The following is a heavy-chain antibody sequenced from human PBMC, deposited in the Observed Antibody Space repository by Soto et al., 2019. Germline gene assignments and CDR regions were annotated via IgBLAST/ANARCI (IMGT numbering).Heavy chain of an antibody. Sequence: PSEPLSLTCGVFGGSISNSNWWTWVRQPPGKGLEWIGEIYHTGSTNYNSSLMSRVTISLDKPNNQFSLKLSSVTAADTAVYYCAHRPIVGAAIWGQGTLVTVSS. J-gene: IGHJ4*02. D-gene: IGHD1-26*01. CDR2: IYHTGST. CDR3: AHRPIVGAAI. V-gene: IGHV4-4*02. CDR1: GGSISNSNW.